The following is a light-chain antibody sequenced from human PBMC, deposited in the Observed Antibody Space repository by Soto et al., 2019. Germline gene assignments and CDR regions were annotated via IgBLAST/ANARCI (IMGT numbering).Light chain of an antibody. Sequence: EIVLTQSPGTLSLSPGERATLSCRASQSVSSSYLAWYQQKPGQTPRLLIYGSSTRATGVPARFSGRGSGTDFTLIISSLQSEDFAVYYCQQYNNWPRTFGQGTKVDTK. CDR1: QSVSSSY. CDR3: QQYNNWPRT. J-gene: IGKJ1*01. CDR2: GSS. V-gene: IGKV3-15*01.